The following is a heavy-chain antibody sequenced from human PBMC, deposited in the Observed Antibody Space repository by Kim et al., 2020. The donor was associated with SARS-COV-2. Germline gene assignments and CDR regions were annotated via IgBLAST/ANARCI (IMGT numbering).Heavy chain of an antibody. J-gene: IGHJ5*01. D-gene: IGHD2-21*01. V-gene: IGHV4-4*02. Sequence: SETLSLTCAVSGGSISSSNWWSWVRQPPGKGLEWIGEIYHSGSTNYNPSLKSRVTISVDKSKNQFSLKLSSVTAADTAVYYCARAAEALWGWFDSWGQGTLVTVSS. CDR2: IYHSGST. CDR1: GGSISSSNW. CDR3: ARAAEALWGWFDS.